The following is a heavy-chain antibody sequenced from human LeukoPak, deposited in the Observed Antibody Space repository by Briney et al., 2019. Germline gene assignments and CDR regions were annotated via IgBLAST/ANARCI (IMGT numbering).Heavy chain of an antibody. V-gene: IGHV3-23*01. CDR1: GFTFSSYA. CDR3: TRDLMDYDVSTGLHHYYMDV. CDR2: ISGSGGST. D-gene: IGHD3-9*01. Sequence: GSLILSCAASGFTFSSYAMSWVRQAPGKGLEWVSAISGSGGSTYYADSVKGRFTISRDNAKNTLYLQMNTLRVEDTAVYYCTRDLMDYDVSTGLHHYYMDVWGQGTTVTVSS. J-gene: IGHJ6*02.